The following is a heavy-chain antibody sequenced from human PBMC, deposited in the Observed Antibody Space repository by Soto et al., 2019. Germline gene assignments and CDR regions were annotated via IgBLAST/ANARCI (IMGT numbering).Heavy chain of an antibody. CDR3: ARDRFPNDYSNQRPNYYYYYGMDV. CDR2: IYYSGST. V-gene: IGHV4-31*03. D-gene: IGHD4-4*01. Sequence: QVQLQESGPGLVKPSQTLSLTCTVSGGSISSGGYYWSWIRQHPGKGLEWIGYIYYSGSTYYNPSLKSRVTISVDTSKNQFSLKLSSVTAADTAVYYCARDRFPNDYSNQRPNYYYYYGMDVWGQGTTVTVSS. CDR1: GGSISSGGYY. J-gene: IGHJ6*02.